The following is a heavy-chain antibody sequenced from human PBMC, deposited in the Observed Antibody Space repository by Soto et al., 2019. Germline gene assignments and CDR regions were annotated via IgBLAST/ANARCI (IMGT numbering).Heavy chain of an antibody. V-gene: IGHV4-30-4*01. J-gene: IGHJ6*02. D-gene: IGHD3-3*01. CDR2: IYYSGST. CDR3: ARDKRITIFGVVIEGDPTDYYGMDV. CDR1: GDSISSTRW. Sequence: SETLSLTCTVSGDSISSTRWWSWIRQPPGKGLEWIGYIYYSGSTYYNPSLKSRVTISVDTSKNQFSLKLSSVTAADTAVYYCARDKRITIFGVVIEGDPTDYYGMDVWGQGTTVTVSS.